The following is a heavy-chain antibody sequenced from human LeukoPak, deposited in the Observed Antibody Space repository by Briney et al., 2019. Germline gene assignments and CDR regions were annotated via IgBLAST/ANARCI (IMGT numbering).Heavy chain of an antibody. CDR2: FDPEDGET. V-gene: IGHV1-24*01. CDR1: GYTLTELS. CDR3: ATTGDVPAATPFDY. Sequence: WASVKVSCKVSGYTLTELSMHWVRQAPGKGLEWMGGFDPEDGETIYAQKFQGRVTMTEDTSTDTAYMELSSLRSEDTAVYYCATTGDVPAATPFDYWGQGTLVTVSS. D-gene: IGHD2-2*01. J-gene: IGHJ4*02.